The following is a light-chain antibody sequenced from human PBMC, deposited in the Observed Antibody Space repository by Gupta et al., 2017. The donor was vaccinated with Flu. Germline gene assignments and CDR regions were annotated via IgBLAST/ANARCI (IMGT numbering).Light chain of an antibody. V-gene: IGKV3-11*01. J-gene: IGKJ5*01. CDR2: GAS. CDR3: QHRTNWPSCT. CDR1: QSISSY. Sequence: EIVLTQSPATLSLSPGERATLSCRASQSISSYIAWYQQKPGQAPRLLIYGASNRATGIPARFSGSGSGTDFSLTISSLEPEDFAVYYCQHRTNWPSCTFGQGTRLEIK.